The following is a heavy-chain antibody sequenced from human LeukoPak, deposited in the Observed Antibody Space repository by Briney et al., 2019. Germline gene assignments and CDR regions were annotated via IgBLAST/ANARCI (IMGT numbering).Heavy chain of an antibody. J-gene: IGHJ4*02. CDR1: GFTFSNSW. V-gene: IGHV3-15*01. D-gene: IGHD3-3*01. Sequence: GGSLRLSCAASGFTFSNSWMSWVRQAPGKGLEWVGRIKSKTDGGTTDYDALVKGIFTISRDDSKNTLYLQMNSLKTEDTAVYYCTTAQGNFWSGYYPLAYWGQGTLVTVSS. CDR3: TTAQGNFWSGYYPLAY. CDR2: IKSKTDGGTT.